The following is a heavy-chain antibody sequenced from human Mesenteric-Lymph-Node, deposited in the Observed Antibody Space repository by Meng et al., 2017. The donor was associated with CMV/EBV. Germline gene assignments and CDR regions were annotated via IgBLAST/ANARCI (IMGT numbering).Heavy chain of an antibody. Sequence: SGISWVRQAPGQGLEWMGWISAYNGNTNYAQKLQGRVTMTTDTSTSTAYMELRSLRSDDTAVYYCARDHLSPGYCSGGSCRYGMDVWGQGTTVTVSS. CDR1: SG. CDR3: ARDHLSPGYCSGGSCRYGMDV. V-gene: IGHV1-18*04. CDR2: ISAYNGNT. J-gene: IGHJ6*02. D-gene: IGHD2-15*01.